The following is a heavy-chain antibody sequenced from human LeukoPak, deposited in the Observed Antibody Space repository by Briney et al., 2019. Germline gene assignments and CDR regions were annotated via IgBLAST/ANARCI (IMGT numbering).Heavy chain of an antibody. Sequence: SETLSLTCTVSGGSISGYYWSWIRQPAGKGLEWIGRIYTSGSTNYNPSLKSRVTMSVDTSKNQFSLKVSSVTAADTAVYYCARDSGPYGDYGWFDPWGQGTLVTVSS. CDR2: IYTSGST. D-gene: IGHD4-17*01. CDR3: ARDSGPYGDYGWFDP. J-gene: IGHJ5*02. V-gene: IGHV4-4*07. CDR1: GGSISGYY.